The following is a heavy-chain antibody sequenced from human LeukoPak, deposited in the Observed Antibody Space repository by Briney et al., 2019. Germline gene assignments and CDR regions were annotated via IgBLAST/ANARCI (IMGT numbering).Heavy chain of an antibody. J-gene: IGHJ4*02. Sequence: GESLKISCKGSGYSFTSYWIGWVRQMPGKGLEWMGIIYPGDSDTRYSPSFQGQVTISADKSISTAYLQWSSLKASDTAMYYCARRSSSGYYSSDMKYYFDYWGQGTLVTVSS. V-gene: IGHV5-51*01. CDR3: ARRSSSGYYSSDMKYYFDY. D-gene: IGHD3-22*01. CDR1: GYSFTSYW. CDR2: IYPGDSDT.